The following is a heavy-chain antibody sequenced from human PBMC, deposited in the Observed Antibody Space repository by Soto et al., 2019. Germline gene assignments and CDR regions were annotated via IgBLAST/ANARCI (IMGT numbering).Heavy chain of an antibody. Sequence: ASVKVSCKVSGYTLTELSMHWVRQAPGKGLEWMGGFDPEDGETIYAQKFQGRVTMTEDTSTDTAYMELSSLRSEDTAVYYCATDDCSSTSCYNTFPFDYWGQGTLVTVSS. J-gene: IGHJ4*02. CDR1: GYTLTELS. D-gene: IGHD2-2*01. CDR3: ATDDCSSTSCYNTFPFDY. V-gene: IGHV1-24*01. CDR2: FDPEDGET.